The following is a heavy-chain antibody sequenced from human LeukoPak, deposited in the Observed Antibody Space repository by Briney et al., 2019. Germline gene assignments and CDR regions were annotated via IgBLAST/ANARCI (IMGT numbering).Heavy chain of an antibody. CDR3: ARVGRKYYYDSSGYHSAEYFQH. CDR2: ISHSGST. CDR1: GGSFSGYY. J-gene: IGHJ1*01. Sequence: SETLSLTCAVYGGSFSGYYWSWIRQPPGKGLEWIGEISHSGSTNYNPSLKSRVTISVDTSKNQFSLKLSSVTAADTAVYYCARVGRKYYYDSSGYHSAEYFQHWGQGTLVTVSS. V-gene: IGHV4-34*01. D-gene: IGHD3-22*01.